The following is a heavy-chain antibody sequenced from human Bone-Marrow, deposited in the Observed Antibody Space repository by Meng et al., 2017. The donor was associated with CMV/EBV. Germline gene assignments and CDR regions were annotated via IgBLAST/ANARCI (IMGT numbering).Heavy chain of an antibody. J-gene: IGHJ4*02. D-gene: IGHD3-22*01. CDR1: GVTFSDAG. CDR3: SRGDSNGPLY. CDR2: IRNRANSHAT. Sequence: CSASGVTFSDAGLHWVRQPSGRGLEWIGRIRNRANSHATAYVASVKGRFTISRDDSKNTMYLHMNSLKTDDTAVYYCSRGDSNGPLYWGPGTLVTVSS. V-gene: IGHV3-73*01.